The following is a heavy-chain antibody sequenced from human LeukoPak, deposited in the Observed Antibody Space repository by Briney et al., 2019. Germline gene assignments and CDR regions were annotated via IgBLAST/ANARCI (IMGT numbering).Heavy chain of an antibody. J-gene: IGHJ4*02. CDR1: GFTFSSYS. V-gene: IGHV3-21*01. CDR2: ISRSSSYI. Sequence: PGGSLRLSCAASGFTFSSYSMNWVRQAPGKGLEWVSSISRSSSYIYYADSVKGRFTISRDNAKNSLYLQMNSLRAEDTAVYYCARAGDIAAAGPFDYWGQGTLVTVSS. D-gene: IGHD6-13*01. CDR3: ARAGDIAAAGPFDY.